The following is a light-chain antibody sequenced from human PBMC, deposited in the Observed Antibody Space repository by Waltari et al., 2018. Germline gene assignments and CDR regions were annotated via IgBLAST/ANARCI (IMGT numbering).Light chain of an antibody. V-gene: IGLV7-43*01. J-gene: IGLJ3*02. Sequence: QTVVTQEPSLTVSPGGTVTLTCASSAAPVTSGFYPSWFQQKPGQAPRTLIYSTNNKHSWTPARFSGSLLGDKAALTVSGVQPEDEADYYCLLHYGGAQVVFGGGTKLTVL. CDR3: LLHYGGAQVV. CDR1: AAPVTSGFY. CDR2: STN.